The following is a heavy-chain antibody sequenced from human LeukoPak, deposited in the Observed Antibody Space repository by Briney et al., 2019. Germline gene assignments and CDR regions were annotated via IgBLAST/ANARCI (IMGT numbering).Heavy chain of an antibody. Sequence: GGSLRLSCAASGFTFSSYAMSWVRQAPGKGLEWVSSITSSGGSTYYAGYVKGQFTISRDNSKNTVYLQMNSLRAEDTAVYYCAKDRPNYYDSSGHYYRRDGDYWGQGTLVTVSS. CDR3: AKDRPNYYDSSGHYYRRDGDY. J-gene: IGHJ4*02. D-gene: IGHD3-22*01. V-gene: IGHV3-23*01. CDR1: GFTFSSYA. CDR2: ITSSGGST.